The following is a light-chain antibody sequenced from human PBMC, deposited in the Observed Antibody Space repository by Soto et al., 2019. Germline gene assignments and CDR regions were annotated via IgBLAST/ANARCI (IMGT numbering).Light chain of an antibody. J-gene: IGLJ2*01. CDR1: SSNIGSNT. V-gene: IGLV1-44*01. CDR2: SNN. CDR3: AVWDDSLNGVV. Sequence: QSAVTQAPSASGTPGQRVTISCSGRSSNIGSNTVYWYQQLPGTAPKLLIYSNNQRPSGVPERFSGSQSGTSASLAINGLQSEDEAEYYCAVWDDSLNGVVFGGGTTLTVL.